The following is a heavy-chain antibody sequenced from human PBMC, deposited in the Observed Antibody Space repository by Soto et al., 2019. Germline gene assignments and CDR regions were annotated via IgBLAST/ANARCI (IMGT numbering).Heavy chain of an antibody. J-gene: IGHJ4*02. Sequence: ASVKVSCKASGYTFTSYAIHWVRQAPGQRLEWMGWINPFDGSRMFAQKFQGRVTITRDTSASTAYMELSSLRSEDTAVYYCTCSGWFFDYWGQGTLVTVSS. CDR1: GYTFTSYA. CDR2: INPFDGSR. D-gene: IGHD6-19*01. V-gene: IGHV1-3*01. CDR3: TCSGWFFDY.